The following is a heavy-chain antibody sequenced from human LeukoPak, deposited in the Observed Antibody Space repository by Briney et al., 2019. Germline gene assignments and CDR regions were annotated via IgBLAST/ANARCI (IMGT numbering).Heavy chain of an antibody. Sequence: PGGSLRLSCAASGFTFSDYSMNWVRQAPGKGLEWISYVGIDSGNTYYADSVKGRFTISADKAKNSLVLQMNSLRVEDTAVYYCARDYKYAFDNWGQGTLVTVSS. CDR1: GFTFSDYS. V-gene: IGHV3-48*01. CDR2: VGIDSGNT. CDR3: ARDYKYAFDN. J-gene: IGHJ4*02. D-gene: IGHD5-24*01.